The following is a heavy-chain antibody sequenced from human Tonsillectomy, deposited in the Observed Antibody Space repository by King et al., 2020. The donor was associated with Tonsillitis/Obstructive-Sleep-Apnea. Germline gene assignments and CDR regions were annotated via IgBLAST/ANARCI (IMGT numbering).Heavy chain of an antibody. D-gene: IGHD3-10*01. CDR3: ARRPAPGLYGPENYYYYAMDV. CDR1: GYSFSSYW. Sequence: VQLVESGAEVKKPGESLRISCKGSGYSFSSYWISWVRQMPGKGLEWMGTIDPSDSYTNYSPFFQGHVTLSADKSISTAYLQWSSLKASDTAMYYCARRPAPGLYGPENYYYYAMDVWGQGTTVTVSS. J-gene: IGHJ6*02. V-gene: IGHV5-10-1*03. CDR2: IDPSDSYT.